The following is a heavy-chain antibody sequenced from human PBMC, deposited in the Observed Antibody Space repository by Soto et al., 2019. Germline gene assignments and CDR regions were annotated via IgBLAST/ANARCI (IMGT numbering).Heavy chain of an antibody. CDR2: IIPIFGTA. CDR3: AFTYYYDSSGPSGAFDI. J-gene: IGHJ3*02. CDR1: GGTFSSYA. Sequence: SVKVSCKASGGTFSSYAISWVRQAPGQGLEWMGGIIPIFGTANYARKFQGRVTITADESTSTAYMELSSLRSEDTAVYYCAFTYYYDSSGPSGAFDIWGQGTMVTVS. V-gene: IGHV1-69*13. D-gene: IGHD3-22*01.